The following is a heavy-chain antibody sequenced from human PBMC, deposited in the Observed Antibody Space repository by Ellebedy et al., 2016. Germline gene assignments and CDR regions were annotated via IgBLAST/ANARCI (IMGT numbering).Heavy chain of an antibody. V-gene: IGHV4-39*01. J-gene: IGHJ4*02. CDR1: GGSISSSSYY. Sequence: SETLSLXXTVSGGSISSSSYYWGWIRQPPGKGLEWIGSIYYSGSTYYNPSLKSRVTISVDTSKNQFSLKLSSVTAADTAVYYCARPYSSSSDFDYWGQGTLVTVSS. CDR2: IYYSGST. D-gene: IGHD6-6*01. CDR3: ARPYSSSSDFDY.